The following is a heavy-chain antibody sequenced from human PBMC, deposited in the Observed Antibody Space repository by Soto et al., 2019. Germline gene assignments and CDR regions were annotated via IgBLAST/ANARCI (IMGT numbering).Heavy chain of an antibody. J-gene: IGHJ3*02. CDR2: FDPEDGET. CDR1: GYTLTELS. CDR3: ATGVRRVCSGGSCYGAFDI. Sequence: ASVKVSCKVSGYTLTELSMHWVRQAPGKGLEWMGGFDPEDGETIYAQKFQGRVTMTEDTSTDTAYMELSSLRSEDTAVYYCATGVRRVCSGGSCYGAFDIWGQGTMVTVSS. V-gene: IGHV1-24*01. D-gene: IGHD2-15*01.